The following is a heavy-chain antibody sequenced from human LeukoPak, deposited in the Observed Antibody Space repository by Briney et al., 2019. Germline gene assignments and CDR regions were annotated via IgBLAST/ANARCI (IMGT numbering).Heavy chain of an antibody. D-gene: IGHD3-22*01. Sequence: SETLSLTCTVSGGSISSYYCSWIRQPPGKGLEWIGYIYYSGSTNYNPSLKSRVTISVDTSKNQFSLKLSSVTAADTAVYYCARSYYDSSGYDFGYWGQGTLVTVSS. CDR3: ARSYYDSSGYDFGY. CDR1: GGSISSYY. CDR2: IYYSGST. V-gene: IGHV4-59*01. J-gene: IGHJ4*02.